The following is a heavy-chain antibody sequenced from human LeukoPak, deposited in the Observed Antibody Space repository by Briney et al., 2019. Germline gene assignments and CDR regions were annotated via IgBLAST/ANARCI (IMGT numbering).Heavy chain of an antibody. V-gene: IGHV1-18*01. Sequence: AAVTVSYTASGYTFNSYGISWVRQAPGQGLEWMGWVSAYNGHTNYAQTFQGRVTMTTDRSTSTASIELRSLRSDDTAVYYCARVIPQKWELPGKWFDPWGQGTLVTVSS. CDR1: GYTFNSYG. CDR2: VSAYNGHT. D-gene: IGHD1-26*01. J-gene: IGHJ5*02. CDR3: ARVIPQKWELPGKWFDP.